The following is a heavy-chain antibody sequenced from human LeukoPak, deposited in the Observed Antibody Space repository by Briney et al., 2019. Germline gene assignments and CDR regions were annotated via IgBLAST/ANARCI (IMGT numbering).Heavy chain of an antibody. D-gene: IGHD2-15*01. CDR1: GYSFTDYW. Sequence: PGESLKISCKGSGYSFTDYWIGWVRQMPGKGQEWMGIIFPGDLELKYSPSFQGQVIVSVDKSTDTAYLQWSSLQASDTAMYYCARHGLEGCRGGMCYRSFHYYGMDVWGQGTTVTVSS. J-gene: IGHJ6*02. V-gene: IGHV5-51*01. CDR3: ARHGLEGCRGGMCYRSFHYYGMDV. CDR2: IFPGDLEL.